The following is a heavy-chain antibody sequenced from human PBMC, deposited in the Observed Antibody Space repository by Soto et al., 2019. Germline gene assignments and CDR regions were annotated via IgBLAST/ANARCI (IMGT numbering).Heavy chain of an antibody. CDR1: GRSITTYY. CDR2: IYYTGTT. Sequence: SETLSLTCTVSGRSITTYYWSWIRQPPGKGLEWIGYIYYTGTTNYNPSLNSRVTISIDTSKNQFSLKLSSVTAADTAVYYCARGGPGPYYYGSGEFDYWGQGTLVTVSS. J-gene: IGHJ4*02. CDR3: ARGGPGPYYYGSGEFDY. D-gene: IGHD3-10*01. V-gene: IGHV4-59*01.